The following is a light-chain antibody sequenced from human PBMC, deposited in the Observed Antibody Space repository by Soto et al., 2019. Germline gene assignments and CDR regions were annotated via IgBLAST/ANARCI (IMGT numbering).Light chain of an antibody. J-gene: IGKJ3*01. CDR1: QNINTY. V-gene: IGKV1-39*01. Sequence: DIQMTQSPSSLSASVGDRVTITCRASQNINTYLNWYQQKPGKAPKLLIFAASSLQSVVPSRFSGSGSRTDFTLTISSLQPEDFATYYCQQSSTAPFTFGPGTKVDIK. CDR3: QQSSTAPFT. CDR2: AAS.